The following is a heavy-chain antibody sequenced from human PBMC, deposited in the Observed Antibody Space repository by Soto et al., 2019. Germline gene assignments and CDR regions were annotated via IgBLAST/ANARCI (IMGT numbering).Heavy chain of an antibody. J-gene: IGHJ6*02. CDR1: GFTFSYYT. D-gene: IGHD6-13*01. V-gene: IGHV3-15*01. CDR2: IKSKTDGGTT. CDR3: TTAMVRDYYYYGMDV. Sequence: GGSLRLSCSASGFTFSYYTMQWVRQAPGKGLEWVGRIKSKTDGGTTDYAAPVKGRFTISRDDSKNTLYLQMNSLKTEDTAVYYCTTAMVRDYYYYGMDVWGQGTTVTVSS.